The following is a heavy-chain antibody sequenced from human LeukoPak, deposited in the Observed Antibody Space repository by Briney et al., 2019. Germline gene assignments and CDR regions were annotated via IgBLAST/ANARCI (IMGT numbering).Heavy chain of an antibody. J-gene: IGHJ2*01. CDR2: INHSGST. CDR3: ARKYWRPIVVVIRTQGYFDL. D-gene: IGHD3-22*01. V-gene: IGHV4-34*01. CDR1: GGSFSGYY. Sequence: KASETLSLTCAVYGGSFSGYYWSWIRQPPGKGLEWIGEINHSGSTNYNPSLKSRVTISVDTSKNQFSLKLSSVTAADTAVYYCARKYWRPIVVVIRTQGYFDLWGRGTLVTVSS.